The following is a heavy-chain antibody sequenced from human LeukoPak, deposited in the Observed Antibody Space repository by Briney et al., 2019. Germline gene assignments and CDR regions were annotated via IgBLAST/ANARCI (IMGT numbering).Heavy chain of an antibody. CDR1: GFTFRGSA. CDR2: ISGSGGST. D-gene: IGHD3-3*01. CDR3: ARDVHDFWSGYYDY. J-gene: IGHJ4*02. Sequence: GGSLRLSCAGSGFTFRGSAMHWVRQAPGKGLEWVSAISGSGGSTYYADSVKGRFTISRDNAKNSLYLQMNSLRAEDTAVYYCARDVHDFWSGYYDYWGQGTLVTVSS. V-gene: IGHV3-23*01.